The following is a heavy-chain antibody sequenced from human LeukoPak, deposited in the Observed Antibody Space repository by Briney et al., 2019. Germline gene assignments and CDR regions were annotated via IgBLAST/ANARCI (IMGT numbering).Heavy chain of an antibody. Sequence: PGGSLRLSCAASGFTFDDYGMSWVRQVPAKGLEWVSGINWNGGSTGYAHSVKGRFTISRDNAKNSLYLQMDSLRVEDTALYYCARGIRFLEWLSGFDYWGQGTLVTVSS. CDR3: ARGIRFLEWLSGFDY. CDR2: INWNGGST. J-gene: IGHJ4*02. D-gene: IGHD3-3*01. CDR1: GFTFDDYG. V-gene: IGHV3-20*04.